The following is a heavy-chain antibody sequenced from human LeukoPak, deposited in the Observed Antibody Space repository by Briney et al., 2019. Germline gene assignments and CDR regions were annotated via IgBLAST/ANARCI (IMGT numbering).Heavy chain of an antibody. CDR2: IKSKTDGGTT. J-gene: IGHJ4*02. D-gene: IGHD6-13*01. CDR1: GFTFSNAW. V-gene: IGHV3-15*01. Sequence: GGSLRLSCAASGFTFSNAWMSWVRQAPGKGLEWVGRIKSKTDGGTTDYAAPVEGRFTISRDDSKNTLHLQMNSLKTEDTAVYYCTTMPGGSSWYVFRDYWGQGTLVTVSS. CDR3: TTMPGGSSWYVFRDY.